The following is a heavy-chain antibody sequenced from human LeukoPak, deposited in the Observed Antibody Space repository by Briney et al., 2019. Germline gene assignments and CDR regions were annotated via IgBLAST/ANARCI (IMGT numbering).Heavy chain of an antibody. CDR2: ISYSSSTI. CDR3: ARDRLHYGEYEKTFDY. J-gene: IGHJ4*02. D-gene: IGHD4-17*01. CDR1: GFTFSSYS. Sequence: GGSLRLSCAASGFTFSSYSMNWARQAPGKGLEWVSYISYSSSTIYYADSVKGRFTISRDNGKNSLYLQMNSLRAEDTAVYYCARDRLHYGEYEKTFDYWGQGALVTVSS. V-gene: IGHV3-48*01.